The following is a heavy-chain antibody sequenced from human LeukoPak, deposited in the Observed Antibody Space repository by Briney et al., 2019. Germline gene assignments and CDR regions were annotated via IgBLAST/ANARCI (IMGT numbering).Heavy chain of an antibody. V-gene: IGHV1-46*01. CDR3: ARGPHPYDFWSGYLDY. J-gene: IGHJ4*02. CDR2: INPSGGST. D-gene: IGHD3-3*01. Sequence: ASVKVSCKASGYTFTSYYMHWVRQAPGQGLEWMGIINPSGGSTSYAQKFQGRVTITRDTSASTAYMELSSLRSEDTAVYYCARGPHPYDFWSGYLDYWGQGTLVTVSS. CDR1: GYTFTSYY.